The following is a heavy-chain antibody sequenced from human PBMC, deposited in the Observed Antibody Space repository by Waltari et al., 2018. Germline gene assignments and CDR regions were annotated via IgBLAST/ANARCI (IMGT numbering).Heavy chain of an antibody. Sequence: QVQLVQSGAEGKKPGASVRVSCKAAGHPFTAYYMHWVRQAPGQGLEWMGRIHPDSGGTNFAQNFQGRVTMTRDTSISTAYMELSSLRSDDTAVYYCVRVGSNHNFDYWGQGTLVTVSS. CDR1: GHPFTAYY. J-gene: IGHJ4*02. D-gene: IGHD2-2*01. V-gene: IGHV1-2*06. CDR2: IHPDSGGT. CDR3: VRVGSNHNFDY.